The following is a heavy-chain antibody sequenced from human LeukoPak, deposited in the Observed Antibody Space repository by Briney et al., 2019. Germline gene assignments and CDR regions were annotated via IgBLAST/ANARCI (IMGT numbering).Heavy chain of an antibody. Sequence: GRSLRLSCAASGFTFSSYGMHWVRQAPGKGLEWVAVIWYDGSNKYYADSVEGRFTISRDNSKNTLYLQMNSLRAEDTAVYYCAKDPRDYYDSSGYFDYWGQGTLVTVSS. D-gene: IGHD3-22*01. J-gene: IGHJ4*02. CDR1: GFTFSSYG. V-gene: IGHV3-33*06. CDR2: IWYDGSNK. CDR3: AKDPRDYYDSSGYFDY.